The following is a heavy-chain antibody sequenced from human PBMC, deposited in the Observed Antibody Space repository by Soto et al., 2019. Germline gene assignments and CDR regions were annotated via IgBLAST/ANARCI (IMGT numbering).Heavy chain of an antibody. J-gene: IGHJ5*02. Sequence: PGGSLRLSCAASGFTFNNYAMNWVRQAPGKGLEWVSIISGNGGYTFYADSVKGRFTISRDNSKNTLFLQMNSLRAEDTAIYYCAKDAAMIVVPGGWSDAWGQGTLVTVSS. CDR1: GFTFNNYA. CDR3: AKDAAMIVVPGGWSDA. D-gene: IGHD3-22*01. CDR2: ISGNGGYT. V-gene: IGHV3-23*01.